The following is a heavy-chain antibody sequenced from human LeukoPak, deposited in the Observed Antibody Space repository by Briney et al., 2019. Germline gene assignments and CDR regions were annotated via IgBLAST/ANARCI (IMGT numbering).Heavy chain of an antibody. CDR2: IKPDGSEK. CDR3: ASPGAAAAAPGFDY. Sequence: HSGGSLRLSCAASGFTFSSYWMSWVRQAPGKGLEWVANIKPDGSEKHYVDSVKGRLTIARDNAKNSLYLQMNSLRAEDTAVYYCASPGAAAAAPGFDYWGQGTLVTVSP. V-gene: IGHV3-7*03. D-gene: IGHD6-25*01. CDR1: GFTFSSYW. J-gene: IGHJ4*02.